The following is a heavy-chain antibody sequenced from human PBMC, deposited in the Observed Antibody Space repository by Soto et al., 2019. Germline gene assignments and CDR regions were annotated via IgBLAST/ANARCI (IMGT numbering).Heavy chain of an antibody. CDR1: GYTFYSHS. Sequence: QAQLVQSGAEVKKPGASVKVSCKASGYTFYSHSISWVRQAPGQGLEWMGRINGDYGNTQYAQKFRGRVTMTTDTSTTTVYRELTNLRSDGTAVYYCARCIPGDYYSGMDVWGQGTTVTFAS. CDR3: ARCIPGDYYSGMDV. D-gene: IGHD1-26*01. V-gene: IGHV1-18*01. CDR2: INGDYGNT. J-gene: IGHJ6*02.